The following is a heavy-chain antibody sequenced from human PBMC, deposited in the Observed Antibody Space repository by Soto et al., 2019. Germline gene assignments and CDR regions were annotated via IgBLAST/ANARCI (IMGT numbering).Heavy chain of an antibody. J-gene: IGHJ4*02. Sequence: QVQLVQSGAEVKKPGASVKVSCKASGYTFTGYYMHWVRQAPGQGLEWMGWINPNSGGTNYAQKVQGRVTMTRDTAISTAYMELSRLRSDDTAVYYCARDTTILGSLDFWGQGTLVTVSS. CDR2: INPNSGGT. CDR3: ARDTTILGSLDF. CDR1: GYTFTGYY. V-gene: IGHV1-2*02. D-gene: IGHD3-10*02.